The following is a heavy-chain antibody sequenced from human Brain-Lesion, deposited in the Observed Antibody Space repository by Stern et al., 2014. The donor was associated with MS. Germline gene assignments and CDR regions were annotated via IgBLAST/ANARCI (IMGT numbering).Heavy chain of an antibody. V-gene: IGHV4-39*01. Sequence: MQLVESGPGLVKPSETLSLTCTVAGGSVSSTSYAWAWIRQPPGKGLEWIGTIYYSGNTYYSPSPKSRLTISLDTPKNQFPLRLRSGTAADTAVYYCAGEEDIRYCSGGSCTGNWFDPWGQGTLVTVSS. D-gene: IGHD2-15*01. CDR1: GGSVSSTSYA. J-gene: IGHJ5*02. CDR3: AGEEDIRYCSGGSCTGNWFDP. CDR2: IYYSGNT.